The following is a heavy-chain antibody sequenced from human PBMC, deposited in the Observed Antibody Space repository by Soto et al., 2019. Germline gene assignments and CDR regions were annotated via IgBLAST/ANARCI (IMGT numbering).Heavy chain of an antibody. V-gene: IGHV1-24*01. CDR2: FDPEDGET. CDR3: VVHYDIWTGRDY. D-gene: IGHD3-9*01. Sequence: QVQLVQSGAEVKKPGASVKVSCKVSGYTLTELSMHWVRQAPGKGLEWMGGFDPEDGETIYSQKLQARVTMNKDTSTDTGYMELNSLRSEDSAVYYFVVHYDIWTGRDYWGQGTLVTVSS. CDR1: GYTLTELS. J-gene: IGHJ4*02.